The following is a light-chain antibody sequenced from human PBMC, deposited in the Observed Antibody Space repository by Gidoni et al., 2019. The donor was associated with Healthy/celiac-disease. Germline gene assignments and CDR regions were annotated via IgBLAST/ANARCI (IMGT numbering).Light chain of an antibody. V-gene: IGLV1-44*01. CDR1: SSNIGSNT. J-gene: IGLJ1*01. CDR3: AAWDDSWGGYV. CDR2: SNN. Sequence: QSVLTQPPSASGTPGQRVTISCSGSSSNIGSNTVNWYQQLPGTAPKLLIYSNNQRPSVVPDRFSGSKSGTSASLAISGLQSEDEADYYCAAWDDSWGGYVFGTGTKVTV.